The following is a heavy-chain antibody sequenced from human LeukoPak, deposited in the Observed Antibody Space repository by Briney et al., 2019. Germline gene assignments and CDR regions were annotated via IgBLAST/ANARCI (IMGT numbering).Heavy chain of an antibody. CDR1: DYTFVNYG. CDR3: ARENTSGGTFIPFPFDY. CDR2: VSGYNGDT. J-gene: IGHJ4*02. V-gene: IGHV1-18*01. Sequence: ASVKVSCKASDYTFVNYGISWVRQAPGQGLEWMGWVSGYNGDTNCARKFQGRVTMTTDTSSSTTYMELRSLRSDDTAVYYCARENTSGGTFIPFPFDYWGQGTLVTVSS. D-gene: IGHD6-13*01.